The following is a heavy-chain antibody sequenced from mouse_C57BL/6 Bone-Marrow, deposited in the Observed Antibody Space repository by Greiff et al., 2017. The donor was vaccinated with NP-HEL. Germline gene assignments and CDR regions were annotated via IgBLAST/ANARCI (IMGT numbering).Heavy chain of an antibody. CDR3: APIYYDYAFAY. V-gene: IGHV1-50*01. D-gene: IGHD2-4*01. Sequence: VQLQQPGAELVKPGASVKLSCKASGYTFTSYWMQRVKQRPGQGLEWIGEIDPSDSYTNYNQKFKGKATLTVDTSSSTAYMQLSSLTSEDSAVYYCAPIYYDYAFAYWGQGTLVTVSA. CDR2: IDPSDSYT. CDR1: GYTFTSYW. J-gene: IGHJ3*01.